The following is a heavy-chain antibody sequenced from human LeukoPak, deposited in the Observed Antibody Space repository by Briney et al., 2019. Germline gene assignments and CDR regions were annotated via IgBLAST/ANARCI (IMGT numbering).Heavy chain of an antibody. CDR3: AKDTPYYYDSSGYYGY. V-gene: IGHV3-23*01. CDR2: ISGSGGST. D-gene: IGHD3-22*01. Sequence: PGGSLRLSCAASGFTFSSYAMSWVRQAPGKGLEWVSAISGSGGSTYYADSVKGRFTISRDNSKNTLYLQMNSLRAEDTAVYYCAKDTPYYYDSSGYYGYWGQGTLVTVSS. CDR1: GFTFSSYA. J-gene: IGHJ4*02.